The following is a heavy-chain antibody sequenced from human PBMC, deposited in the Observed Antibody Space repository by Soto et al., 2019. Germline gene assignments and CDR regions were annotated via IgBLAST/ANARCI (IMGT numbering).Heavy chain of an antibody. D-gene: IGHD6-6*01. V-gene: IGHV3-49*03. CDR3: TGTSSSSGYYYYMYV. Sequence: GGSLRLSCTASGFTFGDYAMSWFRQAPGKGLEWVGFIRSKAYGGTTEYAASVKGRFTISRDDSKSIAYLQMNSLKTEDTAVYYCTGTSSSSGYYYYMYVWGKGNTVTVSS. CDR2: IRSKAYGGTT. J-gene: IGHJ6*03. CDR1: GFTFGDYA.